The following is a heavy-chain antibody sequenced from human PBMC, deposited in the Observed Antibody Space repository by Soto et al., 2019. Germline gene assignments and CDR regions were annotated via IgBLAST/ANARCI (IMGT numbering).Heavy chain of an antibody. CDR3: ATDWHRPSYYGMDV. CDR1: GYTLTELS. V-gene: IGHV1-24*01. Sequence: ASVKVSCKVSGYTLTELSLHWVRQAPGKGLEWMGGFDPEDGETIYAQKFQGRVTMTEDTSTDTAYMELSSLRSEDTAVYYCATDWHRPSYYGMDVWGQGTTVTAP. J-gene: IGHJ6*02. CDR2: FDPEDGET.